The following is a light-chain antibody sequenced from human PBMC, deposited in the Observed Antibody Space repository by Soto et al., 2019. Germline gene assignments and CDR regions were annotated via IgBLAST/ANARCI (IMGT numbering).Light chain of an antibody. CDR1: QSVLYSSNNKNY. CDR3: QQYYSTPPYT. CDR2: WAS. J-gene: IGKJ2*01. Sequence: DIVMTQSPDSLAVSLGERATINCKSSQSVLYSSNNKNYLAWYQQKPGQPPKVLIYWASTRESGVPERFSGSGCGTDFTLTISSLQAEDVAVYYCQQYYSTPPYTFGQGTKVDLK. V-gene: IGKV4-1*01.